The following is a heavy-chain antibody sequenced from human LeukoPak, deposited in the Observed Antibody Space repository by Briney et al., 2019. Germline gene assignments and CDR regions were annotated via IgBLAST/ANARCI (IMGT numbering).Heavy chain of an antibody. CDR3: AKGLGSYRPTPFDY. CDR2: IYYSGST. CDR1: GGSISSYY. V-gene: IGHV4-59*01. J-gene: IGHJ4*02. Sequence: SETLSLTCTVSGGSISSYYWSWIRQPPGKGLEWIGYIYYSGSTNYNPSLKSRVTISVDTSKNQFSLKLSSVTAEDTALYYCAKGLGSYRPTPFDYWGQGTLVTVSS. D-gene: IGHD1-26*01.